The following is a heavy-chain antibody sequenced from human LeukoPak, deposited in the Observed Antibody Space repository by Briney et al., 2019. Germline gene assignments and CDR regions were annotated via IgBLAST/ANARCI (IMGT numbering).Heavy chain of an antibody. CDR3: ARSINDYSNYAGLDY. J-gene: IGHJ4*02. V-gene: IGHV4-39*07. CDR1: GGSISSSSYY. D-gene: IGHD4-11*01. CDR2: IYYSGST. Sequence: PSETLSLTCTVSGGSISSSSYYWGWIRQPPGKGLEWIGSIYYSGSTNYNPSLKSRVTISVDTSKNQFSLKLSSVTAADTAVYYCARSINDYSNYAGLDYWGQGTLVTVSS.